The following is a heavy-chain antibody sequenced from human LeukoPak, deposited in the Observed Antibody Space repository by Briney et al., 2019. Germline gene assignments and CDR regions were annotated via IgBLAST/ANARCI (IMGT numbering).Heavy chain of an antibody. CDR1: GGSISSGDYY. Sequence: SVTLSLTCTVSGGSISSGDYYWSWIRQPPGKGLEWIGYIYYSGSTYYNPSLKSRVTISVHTSKNQFSLKLSSATAADTAVYYCARDRNGYNPLDYWGQGTLVTVSS. V-gene: IGHV4-30-4*08. D-gene: IGHD5-24*01. CDR3: ARDRNGYNPLDY. J-gene: IGHJ4*02. CDR2: IYYSGST.